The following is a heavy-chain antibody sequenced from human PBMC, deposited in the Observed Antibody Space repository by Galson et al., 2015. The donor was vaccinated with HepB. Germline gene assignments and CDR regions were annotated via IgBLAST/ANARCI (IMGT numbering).Heavy chain of an antibody. Sequence: SLRLSCAASGFTFSSFGMHWVRQAPGKGLGWVAVISYDGSNKYCADSVKGRFTISRDNSKNTLYLQMNSLRAEDTAVYYCAKDARPGKPYYYYGMDVWGQGTTVTVSS. J-gene: IGHJ6*02. D-gene: IGHD1-14*01. V-gene: IGHV3-30*18. CDR2: ISYDGSNK. CDR1: GFTFSSFG. CDR3: AKDARPGKPYYYYGMDV.